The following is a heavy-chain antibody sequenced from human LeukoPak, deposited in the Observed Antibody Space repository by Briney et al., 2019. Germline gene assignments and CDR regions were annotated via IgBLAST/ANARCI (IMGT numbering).Heavy chain of an antibody. Sequence: ASVKVSCKASGGTFSSYAISWVRQAPGQGLEWMGGIIPIFGTANYAQKFQGRVTITTDESTSTAYMELCSLRSEDTAVYYCARERGGSYRYYYYYYYMDVWGKGTTVTVSS. V-gene: IGHV1-69*05. CDR2: IIPIFGTA. CDR3: ARERGGSYRYYYYYYYMDV. J-gene: IGHJ6*03. CDR1: GGTFSSYA. D-gene: IGHD1-26*01.